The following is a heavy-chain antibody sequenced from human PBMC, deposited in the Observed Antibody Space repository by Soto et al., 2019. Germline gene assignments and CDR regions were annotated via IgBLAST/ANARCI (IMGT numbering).Heavy chain of an antibody. J-gene: IGHJ5*02. CDR1: GGSFSGYY. D-gene: IGHD6-6*01. V-gene: IGHV4-34*01. CDR3: ARRPAGWFDP. CDR2: INHSGST. Sequence: SETLSLTCAVYGGSFSGYYWSWIRQPPGKGLEWIGEINHSGSTNYNPSLKSRVTISVDTSKNQFSLKLSSVTAADTAVYYCARRPAGWFDPWGQGTLVTVSS.